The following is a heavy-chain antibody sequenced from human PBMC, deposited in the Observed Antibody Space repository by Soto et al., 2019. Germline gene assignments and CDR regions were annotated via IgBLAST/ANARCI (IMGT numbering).Heavy chain of an antibody. V-gene: IGHV3-49*03. J-gene: IGHJ5*02. CDR2: IRSKAYGGTT. Sequence: GGSLRLSCTASGFTFGDYAMSWFRQAPGKGLEWVGFIRSKAYGGTTEYAASVKGRFTISRDDSKSIAYLQMNSLKKGDTAVFYFSTEKLITFLGVGPNCFDPWGQETLVTVPS. CDR1: GFTFGDYA. CDR3: STEKLITFLGVGPNCFDP. D-gene: IGHD3-3*01.